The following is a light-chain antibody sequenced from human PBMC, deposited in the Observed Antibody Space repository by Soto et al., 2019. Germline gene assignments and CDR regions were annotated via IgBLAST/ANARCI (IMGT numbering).Light chain of an antibody. Sequence: SALSQRASVSGSPGQTITISCTGTSTDVGGYNAVSWYQHHPGKAPKLIIYEVTHRPSGVSDRFSASKSGNTASLTISGLQAEDEADYYCNSFRVSHLYVFGTGTKVTVL. J-gene: IGLJ1*01. CDR3: NSFRVSHLYV. CDR1: STDVGGYNA. V-gene: IGLV2-14*01. CDR2: EVT.